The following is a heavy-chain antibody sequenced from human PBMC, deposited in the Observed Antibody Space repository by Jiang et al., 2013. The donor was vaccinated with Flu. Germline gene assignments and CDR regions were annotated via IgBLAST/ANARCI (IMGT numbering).Heavy chain of an antibody. CDR3: AHMGTTVTYDAFDI. D-gene: IGHD4-17*01. CDR2: IYWNDDK. V-gene: IGHV2-5*01. J-gene: IGHJ3*02. CDR1: GFSLSTSGVG. Sequence: KPTQTLTLTCTFSGFSLSTSGVGVGWIRQPPGKALEWLALIYWNDDKRYSPSLKSRLTITKDTSKNQVVLTMTNMDPVDTATYYCAHMGTTVTYDAFDIWGQGTMVTVSS.